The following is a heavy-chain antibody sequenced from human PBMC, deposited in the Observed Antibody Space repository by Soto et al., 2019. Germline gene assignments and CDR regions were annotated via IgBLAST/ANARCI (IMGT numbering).Heavy chain of an antibody. CDR1: GFTFSNYG. D-gene: IGHD2-2*01. CDR2: ILYDGSNK. V-gene: IGHV3-30*18. J-gene: IGHJ6*02. CDR3: AKSRDAYNFYFYYGMDV. Sequence: QVQLVESGGGVVQAGRSLRLSCAASGFTFSNYGMRWVRQTPGKGLEWVALILYDGSNKYYADSVKGRFTISRDNSKNTLYLQVSSLRAEDTAVYYCAKSRDAYNFYFYYGMDVWGQGTTVTVSS.